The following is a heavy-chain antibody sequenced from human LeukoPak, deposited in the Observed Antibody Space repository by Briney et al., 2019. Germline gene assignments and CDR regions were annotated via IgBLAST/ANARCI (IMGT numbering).Heavy chain of an antibody. V-gene: IGHV1-3*04. CDR3: ARYVPHDY. CDR1: GYTFTSYA. CDR2: INTGNGNT. D-gene: IGHD3-10*02. J-gene: IGHJ4*02. Sequence: ASVKVSCKSSGYTFTSYAMHWLRQAPGQRLEWMGWINTGNGNTKYSHKFQGRVTIPRDTCASTAYMELCSLRAEHGAVYYCARYVPHDYWGQGTLVTVSS.